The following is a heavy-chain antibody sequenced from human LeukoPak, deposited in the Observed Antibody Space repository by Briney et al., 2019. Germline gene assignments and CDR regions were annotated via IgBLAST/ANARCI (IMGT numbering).Heavy chain of an antibody. D-gene: IGHD5-18*01. CDR3: ARDQESYGYNFDY. CDR2: ISSSSSYI. J-gene: IGHJ4*02. Sequence: PGGSLRLSCAASGFXFSSYSINWVRQAPGKGQEWVSHISSSSSYIYYADSVKGRFTISRDNAKNSLYLQMNSLRDEDTAVYYCARDQESYGYNFDYWGQGTLVTVSS. CDR1: GFXFSSYS. V-gene: IGHV3-21*01.